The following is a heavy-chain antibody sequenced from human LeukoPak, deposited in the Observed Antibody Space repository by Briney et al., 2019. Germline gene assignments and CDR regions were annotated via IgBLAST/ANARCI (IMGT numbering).Heavy chain of an antibody. Sequence: PSETLSLTCTVSGGSISSGSYYWSWIRQPAGKGLEWIGRIYTSGSTNYNPSLKSRVTMSVDTSKNQFSLKLSSVTAADTAVYYCARESRGITMIFNYFDYWGQGTLVTVSS. CDR3: ARESRGITMIFNYFDY. V-gene: IGHV4-61*02. CDR2: IYTSGST. D-gene: IGHD3-22*01. CDR1: GGSISSGSYY. J-gene: IGHJ4*02.